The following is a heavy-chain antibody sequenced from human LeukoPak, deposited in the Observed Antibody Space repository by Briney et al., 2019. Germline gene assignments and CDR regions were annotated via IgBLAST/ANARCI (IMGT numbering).Heavy chain of an antibody. CDR2: ITPFNGNT. Sequence: ASVKVSCKASGYTFTGYYMHWVRQAPGQALEWMGWITPFNGNTNYAQKFQDRVTITRDRSMSTAYMELSSLRSEDTAMYYCASSIAAAADGFDPWGQGTLVTVSS. V-gene: IGHV1-45*02. CDR3: ASSIAAAADGFDP. CDR1: GYTFTGYY. D-gene: IGHD6-13*01. J-gene: IGHJ5*02.